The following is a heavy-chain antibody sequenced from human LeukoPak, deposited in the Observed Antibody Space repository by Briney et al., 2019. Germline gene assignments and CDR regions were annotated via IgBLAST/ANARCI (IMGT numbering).Heavy chain of an antibody. CDR2: ISSSSSYI. CDR1: GFTFSSYS. J-gene: IGHJ5*01. CDR3: AREGAVDSIPLPNS. V-gene: IGHV3-21*01. D-gene: IGHD3-22*01. Sequence: GGSLRLSCAASGFTFSSYSMNWVRQAPGKGLEWVSSISSSSSYIYYADSVKGRFTISRDNAKNSLYLQMNSLRAEDTAVYYCAREGAVDSIPLPNSGGKGTLVTAPS.